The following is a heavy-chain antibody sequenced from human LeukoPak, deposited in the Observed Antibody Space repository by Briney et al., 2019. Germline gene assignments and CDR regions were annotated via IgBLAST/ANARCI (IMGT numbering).Heavy chain of an antibody. Sequence: GGSLRLSCAASGFTFSDYYISWIRQAPEKGLEWIAYISTSGSTIYYADSVKGRFTISRDNAKNSLYLQMNGLRAEDTAVYYCARDVRGQYYFDYWGQGTLVTVSP. V-gene: IGHV3-11*01. D-gene: IGHD3-10*02. CDR2: ISTSGSTI. CDR1: GFTFSDYY. CDR3: ARDVRGQYYFDY. J-gene: IGHJ4*02.